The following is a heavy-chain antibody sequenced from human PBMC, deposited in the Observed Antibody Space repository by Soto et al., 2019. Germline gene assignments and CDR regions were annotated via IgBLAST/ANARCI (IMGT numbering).Heavy chain of an antibody. J-gene: IGHJ4*02. Sequence: EGQLVESGGGLVQPGGSLKLSCAASGFSFSESAIHWVRQASGKGLEWVGRTRSKAHSYATAFAASVKGRFTISRDDSKNTVYLQMNSLKTEDTAVYYCTRHTVDYWGQGTLVTVSS. CDR2: TRSKAHSYAT. CDR3: TRHTVDY. V-gene: IGHV3-73*02. CDR1: GFSFSESA. D-gene: IGHD4-4*01.